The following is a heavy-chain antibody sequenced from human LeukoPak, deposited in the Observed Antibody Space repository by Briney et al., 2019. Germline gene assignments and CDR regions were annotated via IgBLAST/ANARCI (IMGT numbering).Heavy chain of an antibody. CDR2: IYYSGST. CDR3: ARVHFDFWSGFLDY. J-gene: IGHJ4*02. CDR1: GGSISSGGYY. Sequence: KPSETLSLTCTVSGGSISSGGYYWSWIRQHPGKGLEWIGYIYYSGSTYYNPSLKSRLTISVDTSKNQFSLKLSSVTAADTAVYYCARVHFDFWSGFLDYWGQGTLVTVSS. D-gene: IGHD3-3*01. V-gene: IGHV4-31*03.